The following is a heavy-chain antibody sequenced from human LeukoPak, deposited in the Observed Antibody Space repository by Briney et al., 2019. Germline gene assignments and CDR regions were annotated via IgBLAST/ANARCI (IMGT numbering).Heavy chain of an antibody. Sequence: GGSLRLSYAASGFNIGPYAMYWVRQGPGRGLEWVSVIKADGSGTFYSDSVRGRFTTSRDNSKNSLYLQMSSLTSDDTALYYCATWAFYHNLDVWGQGTTVAVSS. CDR2: IKADGSGT. D-gene: IGHD2/OR15-2a*01. CDR3: ATWAFYHNLDV. J-gene: IGHJ6*02. V-gene: IGHV3-43*02. CDR1: GFNIGPYA.